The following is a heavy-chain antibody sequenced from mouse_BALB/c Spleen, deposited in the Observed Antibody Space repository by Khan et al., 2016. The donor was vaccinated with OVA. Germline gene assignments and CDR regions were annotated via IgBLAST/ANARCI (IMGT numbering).Heavy chain of an antibody. Sequence: VKLMESGAELVKPGASVKLSCKASGYTFTSYYIYWVKQRPGQGLEWIGGINPSNGDTYFNEKFESKATLTVDKSSSTAFMQVSSLTSEDSAVYYCTRAGWAAFAYWGQGTLVTVSA. CDR1: GYTFTSYY. CDR3: TRAGWAAFAY. V-gene: IGHV1S81*02. D-gene: IGHD1-1*02. CDR2: INPSNGDT. J-gene: IGHJ3*01.